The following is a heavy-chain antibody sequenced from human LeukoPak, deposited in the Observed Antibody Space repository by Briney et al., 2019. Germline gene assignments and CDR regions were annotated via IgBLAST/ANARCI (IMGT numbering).Heavy chain of an antibody. CDR1: GFTFSSYA. J-gene: IGHJ1*01. Sequence: PGGSLRLSCAASGFTFSSYAMSWVRQAPGKGLEWVSAISGSGGSTYYADSVKGRFTISRDNSKNTLYLQMNSLRAEDTAVYYCAKGGLGYCSSTSCYTGAEYFQHWGQGTLVTVSS. D-gene: IGHD2-2*02. CDR3: AKGGLGYCSSTSCYTGAEYFQH. V-gene: IGHV3-23*01. CDR2: ISGSGGST.